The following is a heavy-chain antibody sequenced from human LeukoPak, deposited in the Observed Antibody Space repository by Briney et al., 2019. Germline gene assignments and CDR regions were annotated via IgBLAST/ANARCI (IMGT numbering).Heavy chain of an antibody. CDR2: MNEGGRVK. CDR1: GFTLSNYW. CDR3: PRDVSPYCSDGICYAAFDI. D-gene: IGHD2-15*01. J-gene: IGHJ3*02. Sequence: LPGGTLRLSCAASGFTLSNYWLSWVRQVPGKGLEWVGNMNEGGRVKNYVDSVKGGFTIFRDNAKNSPYLQMNSLRAEDTAVHYCPRDVSPYCSDGICYAAFDIWGQETMVTVSS. V-gene: IGHV3-7*01.